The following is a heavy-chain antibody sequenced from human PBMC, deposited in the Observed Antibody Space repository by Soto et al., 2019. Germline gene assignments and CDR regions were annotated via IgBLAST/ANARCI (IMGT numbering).Heavy chain of an antibody. Sequence: PSETLSLTCTVSGGSISGYYWTWIRQPPGKGLEWVGSLFYGGTTDYNPSLKSRLTMSLDTSKNHFSLKLRSGTAADTAVYYCARHRGPAPVYWGQGTLVTVSS. V-gene: IGHV4-39*01. J-gene: IGHJ4*02. D-gene: IGHD3-10*01. CDR1: GGSISGYY. CDR2: LFYGGTT. CDR3: ARHRGPAPVY.